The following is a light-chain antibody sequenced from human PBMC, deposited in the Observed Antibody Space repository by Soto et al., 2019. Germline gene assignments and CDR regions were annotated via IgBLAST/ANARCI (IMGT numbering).Light chain of an antibody. CDR2: VNSDGSP. CDR3: QTWATGVHVL. J-gene: IGLJ2*01. V-gene: IGLV4-69*01. CDR1: SGHTTYA. Sequence: QPVLTQSPSASASLGASVTLTCTLSSGHTTYAIAWHQQQPEKGPRYLMKVNSDGSPNRGDGIPDRFSGSSSGAERYLTISSLQSEDEADYYCQTWATGVHVLFGGGTKLTVL.